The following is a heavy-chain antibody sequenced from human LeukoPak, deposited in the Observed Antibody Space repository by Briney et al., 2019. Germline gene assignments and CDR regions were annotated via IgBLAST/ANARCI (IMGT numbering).Heavy chain of an antibody. V-gene: IGHV4-34*01. CDR3: ARLYCSSTSCFSPNWFDP. J-gene: IGHJ5*02. D-gene: IGHD2-2*01. Sequence: SETLSLTCAVYGGSFSGYYWSWIRQPPGKGLEWIGEINHSGSTNYNPSLKSRVTISVDTSKNQFSLKLSSVTAADTAVYYCARLYCSSTSCFSPNWFDPWGQGTLFTVSS. CDR1: GGSFSGYY. CDR2: INHSGST.